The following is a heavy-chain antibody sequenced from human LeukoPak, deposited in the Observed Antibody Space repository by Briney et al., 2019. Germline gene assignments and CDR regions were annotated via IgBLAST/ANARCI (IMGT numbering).Heavy chain of an antibody. CDR1: GFTFSSYW. Sequence: GGSLRLSCAASGFTFSSYWMRWVRQAPGKGLVWVSRINSDGSSTGYAASVKGRFTISRDNAKNTLHLQMNSLRAEDTAVYYCAGEVGWEGMDVWGQGTTVTVSS. CDR3: AGEVGWEGMDV. CDR2: INSDGSST. D-gene: IGHD1-26*01. V-gene: IGHV3-74*01. J-gene: IGHJ6*02.